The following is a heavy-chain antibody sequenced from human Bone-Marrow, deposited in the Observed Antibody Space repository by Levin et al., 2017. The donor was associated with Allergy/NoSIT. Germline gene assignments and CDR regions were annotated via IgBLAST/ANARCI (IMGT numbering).Heavy chain of an antibody. CDR2: SYYTGSN. J-gene: IGHJ4*02. Sequence: ESLKISCTVSGGSVSSGGYYWGWVRQPPGKGLEWVVSSYYTGSNYYNPSLKSRITIYVDTSNNHFSLNLTSVTAADTAVYFCAGGGEVAAAHYFDFWGQGALVTVSS. CDR1: GGSVSSGGYY. CDR3: AGGGEVAAAHYFDF. D-gene: IGHD2-15*01. V-gene: IGHV4-39*02.